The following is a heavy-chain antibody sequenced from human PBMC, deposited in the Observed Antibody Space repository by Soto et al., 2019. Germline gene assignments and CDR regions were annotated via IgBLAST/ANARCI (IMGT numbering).Heavy chain of an antibody. CDR3: ARQNYDSSGYYYGGYFDL. CDR1: GYTFTSYG. V-gene: IGHV1-18*04. Sequence: QVQLVQSGAEVKKPGASVKVSCKASGYTFTSYGISWVRQAPGQGLEWMGWISAYNGNTNYAQKVQGGVTMTTDTYTSTAYMEVRSLRSDDTAVYYCARQNYDSSGYYYGGYFDLWGRGTLVTVSS. D-gene: IGHD3-22*01. J-gene: IGHJ2*01. CDR2: ISAYNGNT.